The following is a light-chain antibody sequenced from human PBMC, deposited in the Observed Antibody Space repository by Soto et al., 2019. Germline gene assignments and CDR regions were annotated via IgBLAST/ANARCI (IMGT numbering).Light chain of an antibody. CDR1: QSISSW. Sequence: DIQMTQSPSTLSASVGDRVTITCRASQSISSWLAWYQQKPGKVPKLLIYKASSLESGVPSRFSGSGSGTEFTLTISSLQPDDFATYYCQQYNSYSTFGPGTKVDIK. J-gene: IGKJ3*01. V-gene: IGKV1-5*03. CDR2: KAS. CDR3: QQYNSYST.